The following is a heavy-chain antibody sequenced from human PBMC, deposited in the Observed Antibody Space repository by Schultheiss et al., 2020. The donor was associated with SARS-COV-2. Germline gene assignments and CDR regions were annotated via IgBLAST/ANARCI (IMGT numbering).Heavy chain of an antibody. CDR1: GGSISIYSYY. CDR3: ARGIYGDYVRYFQH. J-gene: IGHJ1*01. V-gene: IGHV4-39*07. CDR2: IYHSGST. Sequence: SETLSLTCTVSGGSISIYSYYWGWIRQPPGKGLEWIGSIYHSGSTYYNPSLKSRVTISVDTSKNQFSLKLSSVTAADTAVYYCARGIYGDYVRYFQHWGQGTLVTVSS. D-gene: IGHD4-17*01.